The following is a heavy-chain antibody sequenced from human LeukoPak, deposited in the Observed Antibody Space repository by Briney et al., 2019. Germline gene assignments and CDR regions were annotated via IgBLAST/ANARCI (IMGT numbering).Heavy chain of an antibody. CDR3: AGSGYYKDWYFDL. CDR2: INHSGST. J-gene: IGHJ2*01. D-gene: IGHD3-3*01. CDR1: GGSFSGYY. V-gene: IGHV4-34*01. Sequence: SETLSLTCAVYGGSFSGYYWSWIRQPPGKGLEWIGEINHSGSTNYNPSLKSRVTISVDSCKNEFALKLSSVTAADTAVYYCAGSGYYKDWYFDLWGRGTLVTVSS.